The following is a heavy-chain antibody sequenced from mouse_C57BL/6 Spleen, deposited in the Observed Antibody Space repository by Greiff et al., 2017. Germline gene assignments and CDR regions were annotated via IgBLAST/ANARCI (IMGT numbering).Heavy chain of an antibody. Sequence: VQLQQSGAELVRPGASVTLSCKASGYTFTDYEMHWVKQTPVHGLEWIGAIDPETGGTAYNQKFKGKAILTADKSSSTAYMELRSLTSEDSAVYYCTRSPSNWSYAMGYWGQGTSGTGSS. V-gene: IGHV1-15*01. CDR1: GYTFTDYE. CDR3: TRSPSNWSYAMGY. D-gene: IGHD4-1*01. CDR2: IDPETGGT. J-gene: IGHJ4*01.